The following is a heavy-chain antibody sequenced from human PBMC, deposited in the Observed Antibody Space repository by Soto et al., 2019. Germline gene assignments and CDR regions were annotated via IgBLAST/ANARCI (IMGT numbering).Heavy chain of an antibody. Sequence: QVHLVQSGAEVKKPGASVKVSCKASGYTFTSYGITWVRQAPGQGLEWMGWISAHNGNTDYAQKLQGRGIVTRDTSTSTAYMELRSLISDDTAVYYCAGGRYGDYWGQGALVTVSS. CDR1: GYTFTSYG. CDR3: AGGRYGDY. V-gene: IGHV1-18*01. D-gene: IGHD1-1*01. CDR2: ISAHNGNT. J-gene: IGHJ4*02.